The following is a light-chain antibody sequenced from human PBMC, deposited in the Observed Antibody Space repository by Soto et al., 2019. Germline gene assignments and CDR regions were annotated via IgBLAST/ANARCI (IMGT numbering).Light chain of an antibody. CDR3: AAWDDSLNGRV. CDR2: AND. Sequence: QSVLTQPPSASGTPGQRVTISCSGSSSDIGSNTVNWYQQLPGTAPKLLIYANDLRPSGVPDRFSGSKSGTSASLAISGLQSDDVADYYCAAWDDSLNGRVFGGGTKLTVL. V-gene: IGLV1-44*01. CDR1: SSDIGSNT. J-gene: IGLJ3*02.